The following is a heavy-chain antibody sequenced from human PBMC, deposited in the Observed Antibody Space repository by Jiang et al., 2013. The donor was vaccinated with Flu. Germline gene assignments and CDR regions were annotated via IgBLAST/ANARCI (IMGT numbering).Heavy chain of an antibody. CDR3: ARVGSGGSFDY. Sequence: GTLSLTCAVSGASIDNSHWWXWVRQSPGRGWSGLAISFKVGAATTTRPSKSRVAISIDESKNHFSLKLSSVTAADTAVYYCARVGSGGSFDYWGQGTLVTVSS. V-gene: IGHV4-4*02. D-gene: IGHD2-15*01. CDR1: GASIDNSHW. J-gene: IGHJ4*02. CDR2: SFKVGAA.